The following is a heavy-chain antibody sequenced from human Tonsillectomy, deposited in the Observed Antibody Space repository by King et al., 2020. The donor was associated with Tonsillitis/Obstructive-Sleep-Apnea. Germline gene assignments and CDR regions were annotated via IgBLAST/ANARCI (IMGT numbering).Heavy chain of an antibody. Sequence: EVQLVESGGGLVEPGGSVRLSCAASGFTFKNYAMSWVRQAPGMGLEWVSSISDNGGSAYYAGSVEGRFTISRDNSKNMVYLQMNSLSAEDTALYYCANMCSENVDYWGQGTLVTVSS. V-gene: IGHV3-23*04. J-gene: IGHJ4*02. CDR2: ISDNGGSA. D-gene: IGHD2-15*01. CDR1: GFTFKNYA. CDR3: ANMCSENVDY.